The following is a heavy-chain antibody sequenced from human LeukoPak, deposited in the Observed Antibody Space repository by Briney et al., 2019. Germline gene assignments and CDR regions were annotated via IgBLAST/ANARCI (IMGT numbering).Heavy chain of an antibody. Sequence: SVKVSCKASGGTFSSYAISWVRQAPGQGLEWMGGIIPIFGTANYAQKFQGRVTITADESTSTAYMELSSLRSEDTAVYYCARDHRPSFSGSYFDYWGQGTLVTVSS. D-gene: IGHD1-26*01. V-gene: IGHV1-69*13. J-gene: IGHJ4*02. CDR3: ARDHRPSFSGSYFDY. CDR1: GGTFSSYA. CDR2: IIPIFGTA.